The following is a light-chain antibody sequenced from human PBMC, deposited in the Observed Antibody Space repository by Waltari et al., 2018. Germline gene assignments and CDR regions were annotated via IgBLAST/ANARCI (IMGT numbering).Light chain of an antibody. CDR3: SSYTRTNTLV. Sequence: QSALTQPASVSGSPGQSITISCTGTNRDVGAFNFVSWFQQHPGNAPKLLIYDVTKRPSGVSNRFSGSKSGNTAALTISGLQTEDEAEYYCSSYTRTNTLVFGGGSRLTVL. J-gene: IGLJ2*01. CDR1: NRDVGAFNF. CDR2: DVT. V-gene: IGLV2-14*03.